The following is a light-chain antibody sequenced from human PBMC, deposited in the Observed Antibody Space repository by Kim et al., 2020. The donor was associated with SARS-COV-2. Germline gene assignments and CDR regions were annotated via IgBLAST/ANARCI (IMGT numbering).Light chain of an antibody. Sequence: SYELTQPPSVSVSPGQTANITCSGDNVTYKIVPWYQQKPGQSPMLVMYQYTKRPSGIPERFSGSNSWNTATLTISGTQAMDEADYYCEAWDSSTGVFGGGTQLTVL. CDR1: NVTYKI. J-gene: IGLJ3*02. V-gene: IGLV3-1*01. CDR2: QYT. CDR3: EAWDSSTGV.